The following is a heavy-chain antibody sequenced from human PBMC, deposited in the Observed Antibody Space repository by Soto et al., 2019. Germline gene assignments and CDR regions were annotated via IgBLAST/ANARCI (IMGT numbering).Heavy chain of an antibody. CDR2: ISAYNGNT. CDR3: EREWAATGPFDY. CDR1: GYTFTSYG. D-gene: IGHD3-9*01. J-gene: IGHJ4*02. V-gene: IGHV1-18*01. Sequence: QVQLVQSGAEVKKPGASVKVSCKASGYTFTSYGISWVRQAPGQGREWMGWISAYNGNTNYPQKLQGRGTMTTDTSTSRAHMELRSLRSADTAVYYCEREWAATGPFDYLGQGPLVTVSS.